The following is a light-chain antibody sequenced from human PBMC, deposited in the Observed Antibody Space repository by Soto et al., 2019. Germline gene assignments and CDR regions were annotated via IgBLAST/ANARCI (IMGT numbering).Light chain of an antibody. CDR2: GAS. J-gene: IGKJ1*01. CDR3: QQYGSSPT. CDR1: QSVSSSY. V-gene: IGKV3-20*01. Sequence: EIVLTQSPGTLSLSPGERATLSCRASQSVSSSYLAWYQQKPGQAPRLFIYGASSRATGIPDRFSGSGYGTDFSLTISRLEPEDFAVYYCQQYGSSPTFGQGTKVEIK.